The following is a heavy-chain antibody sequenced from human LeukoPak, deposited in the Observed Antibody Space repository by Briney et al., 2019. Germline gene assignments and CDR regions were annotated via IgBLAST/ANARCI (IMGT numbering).Heavy chain of an antibody. V-gene: IGHV1-18*01. CDR2: ISAYNGNT. CDR3: ARDLAVVVVAATLDYYYGMDV. Sequence: ASVKVSCKASGYTFTSYGISWVRQAPGQGLEWMGWISAYNGNTNYAQKLQGRVTMTTDTSTSTAYMELRSLRSDDTAVYYCARDLAVVVVAATLDYYYGMDVWSQGTTVTVSS. CDR1: GYTFTSYG. D-gene: IGHD2-15*01. J-gene: IGHJ6*02.